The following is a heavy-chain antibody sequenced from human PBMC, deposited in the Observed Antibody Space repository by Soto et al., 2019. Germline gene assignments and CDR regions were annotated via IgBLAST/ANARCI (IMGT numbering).Heavy chain of an antibody. CDR2: IIPILGIA. V-gene: IGHV1-69*08. CDR1: GGTFSSYT. D-gene: IGHD2-8*01. Sequence: QVQLVQSGAEVKKPGSSVKVSCQASGGTFSSYTISWVRQAPGQGLEWMGRIIPILGIANYAQKFQGRVTITADKSTSTAYMELSSLRSEDTAVYYCARDTPNGHYMDVWGKGTTVTVSS. J-gene: IGHJ6*03. CDR3: ARDTPNGHYMDV.